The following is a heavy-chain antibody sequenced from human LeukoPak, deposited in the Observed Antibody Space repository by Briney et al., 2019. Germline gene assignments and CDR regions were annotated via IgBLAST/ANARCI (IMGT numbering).Heavy chain of an antibody. Sequence: SETLSLTCTVSGGSIRSYYWSWIRQPPGKGLEWIGYIYYSGSTNYNPSLKSRVTISADTSKNQFSLKLSSVTAADTAVYYCARRDSSGWSYFDYWGQGTLVTVSS. J-gene: IGHJ4*02. CDR3: ARRDSSGWSYFDY. CDR1: GGSIRSYY. D-gene: IGHD6-19*01. V-gene: IGHV4-59*08. CDR2: IYYSGST.